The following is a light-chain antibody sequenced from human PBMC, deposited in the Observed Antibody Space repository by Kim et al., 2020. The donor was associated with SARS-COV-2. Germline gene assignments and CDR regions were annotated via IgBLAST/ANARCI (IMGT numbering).Light chain of an antibody. Sequence: PFTLSASVRDRVTITCRASQNVGNWLAWYQQKPGHAPILLIFSTSRLEDGVPGRFSGTGSGTHFTLTITDLQPEDFATYFCQHRTFGQGTKVDIK. CDR2: STS. CDR3: QHRT. CDR1: QNVGNW. V-gene: IGKV1-5*03. J-gene: IGKJ1*01.